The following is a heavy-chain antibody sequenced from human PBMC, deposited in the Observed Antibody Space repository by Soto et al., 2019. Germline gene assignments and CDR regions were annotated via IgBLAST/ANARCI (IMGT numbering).Heavy chain of an antibody. V-gene: IGHV4-39*01. CDR1: GASIITDNYF. CDR2: ISYSGRT. J-gene: IGHJ4*02. CDR3: ARRRASDYGGNHHPYYFDR. Sequence: SETLSLTCTVSGASIITDNYFWVWIRQSPRRGLELIGSISYSGRTYDDPSLQSRVTISIDASKNQFSLKLTSVTTADAAVYYCARRRASDYGGNHHPYYFDRWGQGALVTVSS. D-gene: IGHD4-17*01.